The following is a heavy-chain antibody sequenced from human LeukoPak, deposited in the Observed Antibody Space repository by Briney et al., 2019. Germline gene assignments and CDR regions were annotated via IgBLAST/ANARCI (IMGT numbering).Heavy chain of an antibody. CDR1: GGSMSSYY. CDR3: ARGSGYPYYFDY. D-gene: IGHD3-22*01. V-gene: IGHV4-59*01. Sequence: SETLSLTCTVSGGSMSSYYWSWIRQPPGKGLEWIGYIYYSGSTSYNPSLKSRVTISVDTSKNQFSLKLSSVTAADTAVYFCARGSGYPYYFDYWGQGTLVTVSS. J-gene: IGHJ4*02. CDR2: IYYSGST.